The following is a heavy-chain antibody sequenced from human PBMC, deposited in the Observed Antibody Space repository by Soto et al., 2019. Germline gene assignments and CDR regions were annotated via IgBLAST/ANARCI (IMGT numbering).Heavy chain of an antibody. J-gene: IGHJ4*02. CDR1: GFTFSSYA. CDR2: ISYDGSNK. D-gene: IGHD4-4*01. Sequence: LRLSCAASGFTFSSYAMHWVRQAPGKGLEWVAVISYDGSNKYYADSVKGRFTISRDNSKNTLYLQMNSLRAEDTAVYYCARASSPLQPKDYWGQGTLVTVSS. V-gene: IGHV3-30-3*01. CDR3: ARASSPLQPKDY.